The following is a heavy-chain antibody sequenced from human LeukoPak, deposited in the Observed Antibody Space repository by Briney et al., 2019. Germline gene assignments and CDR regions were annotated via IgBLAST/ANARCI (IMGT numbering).Heavy chain of an antibody. D-gene: IGHD3-3*01. Sequence: GGSLRLSCAASRFTLSTYWMSWVRQAPGKGLEWVAHIKQDGSQEYYVDSVKGRFTISRDSAKNSLYLQMNSLRAEDTAVYYCARGVPYDSWSGPHFSDYWGQGTLVTVSS. V-gene: IGHV3-7*01. CDR3: ARGVPYDSWSGPHFSDY. CDR1: RFTLSTYW. J-gene: IGHJ4*02. CDR2: IKQDGSQE.